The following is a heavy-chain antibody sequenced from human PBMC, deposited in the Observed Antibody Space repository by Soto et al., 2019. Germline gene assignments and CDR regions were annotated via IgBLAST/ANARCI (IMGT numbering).Heavy chain of an antibody. CDR2: TFYRSKWYN. V-gene: IGHV6-1*01. CDR1: GDSVFSNSAA. D-gene: IGHD6-19*01. J-gene: IGHJ4*02. CDR3: ASLSVACPPI. Sequence: SQTLSLTCVISGDSVFSNSAAWNWIRQSPSRGLEWLGRTFYRSKWYNEYALSAKSRIIINADTSKNQFSLQLNSVTPEDTAVYYCASLSVACPPIWGQGTQVTVS.